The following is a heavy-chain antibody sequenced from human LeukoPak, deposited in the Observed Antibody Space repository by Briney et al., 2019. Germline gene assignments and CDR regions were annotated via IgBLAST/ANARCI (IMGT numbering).Heavy chain of an antibody. D-gene: IGHD2-15*01. CDR2: ISGSDGST. J-gene: IGHJ4*02. CDR1: GFTFSNYE. V-gene: IGHV3-23*01. CDR3: AKRLVAGYCSGGSCYSEHYFDY. Sequence: PGGSLRLSCAASGFTFSNYEMNWVRQAPGKGLEWVSTISGSDGSTYYADSVKGRFTISRDNSKNTMYLQMNSLRAEDTAVYYCAKRLVAGYCSGGSCYSEHYFDYWGQGTLVTVSS.